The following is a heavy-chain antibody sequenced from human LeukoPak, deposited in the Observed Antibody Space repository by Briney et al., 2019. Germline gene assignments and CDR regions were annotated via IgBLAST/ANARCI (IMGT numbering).Heavy chain of an antibody. CDR1: GYTFTSYG. CDR2: ISAYNGNT. CDR3: ARTFWSGYYEY. J-gene: IGHJ4*02. V-gene: IGHV1-18*01. D-gene: IGHD3-3*01. Sequence: GASVKLSCTASGYTFTSYGISWVRQAPGQGLEWMGWISAYNGNTNYAQKLQGRVTMTTDTSTSTAYMELRSLRSDDTAVYYCARTFWSGYYEYWGQGTLVTVSS.